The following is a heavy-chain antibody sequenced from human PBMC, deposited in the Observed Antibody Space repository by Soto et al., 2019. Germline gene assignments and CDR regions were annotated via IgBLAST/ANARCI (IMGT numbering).Heavy chain of an antibody. CDR3: AGADTAMTTPFDY. Sequence: QVQLQESGPGLVKPPETLSLTCTVSGGSISNFYWSWIRQPPGKGLEWIGYVDYSGTANYNPSLKSRVSMAVDTSKNQLSLEVASVTAADTAMYYCAGADTAMTTPFDYWGQGTLVTVSS. V-gene: IGHV4-59*12. CDR1: GGSISNFY. J-gene: IGHJ4*02. D-gene: IGHD5-18*01. CDR2: VDYSGTA.